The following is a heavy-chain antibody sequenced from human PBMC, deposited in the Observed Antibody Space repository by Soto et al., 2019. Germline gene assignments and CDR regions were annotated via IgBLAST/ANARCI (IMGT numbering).Heavy chain of an antibody. Sequence: PGGSLRLSCAASGFTFSNAWMSWVRQAPGKGLEWVGRIKSKTDGGTTDYAAPVKGRFTISRDDSKNTLYLQMNSLKTEDTAVYYCPTGVASTWWYYYGMDVWGQGTTVTVSS. CDR3: PTGVASTWWYYYGMDV. V-gene: IGHV3-15*01. J-gene: IGHJ6*02. CDR1: GFTFSNAW. CDR2: IKSKTDGGTT. D-gene: IGHD2-8*02.